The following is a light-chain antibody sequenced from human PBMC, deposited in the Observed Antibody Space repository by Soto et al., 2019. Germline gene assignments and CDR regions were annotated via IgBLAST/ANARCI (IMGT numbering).Light chain of an antibody. J-gene: IGKJ5*01. CDR2: DST. V-gene: IGKV3-11*01. CDR3: QQRNVWPPIP. CDR1: QSIHTS. Sequence: IVLTQSPATLSLSPGERATLSCRSSQSIHTSLAWYQQKSGKPPRLVIYDSTLRANGVPDRFGGSRSGTEFTLTINSLEPEDFAVYYCQQRNVWPPIPFGQGTRLEIK.